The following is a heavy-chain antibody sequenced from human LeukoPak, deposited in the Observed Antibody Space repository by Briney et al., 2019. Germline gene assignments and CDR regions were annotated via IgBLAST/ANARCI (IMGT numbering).Heavy chain of an antibody. D-gene: IGHD6-13*01. CDR3: SRASTMAAPGAMPNDF. CDR1: GYTFTCYY. J-gene: IGHJ4*02. V-gene: IGHV1-2*02. CDR2: INPNSGGT. Sequence: GASVKVSCKASGYTFTCYYMHWVRQAPAQGLEWMGWINPNSGGTNYAQKFQGRVTMTRDTSISTAYMELSSLRSDDSAVYFCSRASTMAAPGAMPNDFWGQGTLVTVSS.